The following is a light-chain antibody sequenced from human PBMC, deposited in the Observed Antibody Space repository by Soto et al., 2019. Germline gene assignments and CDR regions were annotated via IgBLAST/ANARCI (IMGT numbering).Light chain of an antibody. Sequence: QSVLTQPASVSGSPGQSITISCTGTSSDVGGYSYVSWYQQCPGKAPKLMIFDVSYRPSGVSNRFSGSKSGNTASLTISGLQAEDEDDYYCSSYTSSSSNVFGTGTKVTV. CDR1: SSDVGGYSY. CDR2: DVS. V-gene: IGLV2-14*01. J-gene: IGLJ1*01. CDR3: SSYTSSSSNV.